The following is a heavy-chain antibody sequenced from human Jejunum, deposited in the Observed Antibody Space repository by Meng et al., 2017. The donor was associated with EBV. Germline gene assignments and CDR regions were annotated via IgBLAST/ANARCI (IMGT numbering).Heavy chain of an antibody. CDR3: AREWRNTGSYY. V-gene: IGHV3-53*01. CDR2: IYRSTNT. J-gene: IGHJ4*02. CDR1: GFSVSSGC. Sequence: EVQQLVAGGGILQPGGSLTGFCAACGFSVSSGCMSWVRQAPGKGLRWVSVIYRSTNTYYAVYVKGRFIIARDNYKITLYPKMNSLRVEDTAVCYSAREWRNTGSYYWGQGTLVTVSS. D-gene: IGHD1-26*01.